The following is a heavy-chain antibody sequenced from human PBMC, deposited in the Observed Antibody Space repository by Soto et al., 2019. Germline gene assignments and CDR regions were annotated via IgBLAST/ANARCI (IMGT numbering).Heavy chain of an antibody. V-gene: IGHV4-59*08. J-gene: IGHJ4*02. CDR3: ARHVYSSGWYPYYFDY. CDR2: IYYSGST. CDR1: GFSISSYY. D-gene: IGHD6-19*01. Sequence: SETLSLTCTFSGFSISSYYWSWIRQPPGKGLEWIGYIYYSGSTNYNPSLKSRVTISVDTSKNQFSLKLSSVTAADTAVYYCARHVYSSGWYPYYFDYWGQGTLVTVSS.